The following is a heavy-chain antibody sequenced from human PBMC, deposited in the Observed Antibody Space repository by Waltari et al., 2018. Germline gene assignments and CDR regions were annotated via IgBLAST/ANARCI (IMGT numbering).Heavy chain of an antibody. CDR2: IWYDGSRT. CDR1: GFRFSSNG. J-gene: IGHJ4*02. D-gene: IGHD3-10*01. V-gene: IGHV3-33*01. Sequence: QIQLVESGGGVVQPGRSLTLSCAASGFRFSSNGGPWVRQAPGKGLEWVAGIWYDGSRTLYADSVKGRFTISRDNSKNTLSLQMNSLRAEDTALYYCARGRGVLSDAYFDYWGQGTLVTVSS. CDR3: ARGRGVLSDAYFDY.